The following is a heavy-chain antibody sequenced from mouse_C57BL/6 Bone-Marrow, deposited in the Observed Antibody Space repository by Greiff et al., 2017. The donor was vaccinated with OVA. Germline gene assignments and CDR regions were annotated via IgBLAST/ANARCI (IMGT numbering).Heavy chain of an antibody. CDR2: INPNNGGT. Sequence: EVQLQQSGPELVKPGASVKIPCKASGYTFTDYNMDWVKQSHGKSLEWIGDINPNNGGTIYNQKFKGKATLTVDKSSSTGYMELRSLTSEDTAVYYCARAYYSNYWYYFDYWGQGTTLTVSS. D-gene: IGHD2-5*01. CDR3: ARAYYSNYWYYFDY. J-gene: IGHJ2*01. CDR1: GYTFTDYN. V-gene: IGHV1-18*01.